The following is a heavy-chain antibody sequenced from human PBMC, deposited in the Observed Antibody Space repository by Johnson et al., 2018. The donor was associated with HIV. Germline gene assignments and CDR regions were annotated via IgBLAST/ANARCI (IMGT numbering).Heavy chain of an antibody. CDR3: ARALEGDAFDI. CDR1: GFTFSTYG. Sequence: VQLVESGGGVVQPGGSLRLSCVASGFTFSTYGMHWVRQAPGKGLEWVAVTSYDGGNKYYADSVKGRLTISRDNSKNTLYLQMNSLRAEDTAVYYCARALEGDAFDIWGQGTMVTVSS. D-gene: IGHD5-24*01. CDR2: TSYDGGNK. J-gene: IGHJ3*02. V-gene: IGHV3-30*19.